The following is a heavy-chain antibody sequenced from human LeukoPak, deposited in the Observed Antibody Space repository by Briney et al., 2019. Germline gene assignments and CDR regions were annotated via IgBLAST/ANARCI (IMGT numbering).Heavy chain of an antibody. CDR2: ISGSGDST. Sequence: GGSLRLSCAAPEFTFSSYAMTWVRQAPGKGLEWVSGISGSGDSTYYADSVKGRFTISRDNSKNTLFLQMNSLRAEDTAAYYCAKVRAPSGWFNSDYWGQGTLVTVSS. CDR1: EFTFSSYA. D-gene: IGHD6-19*01. J-gene: IGHJ4*02. CDR3: AKVRAPSGWFNSDY. V-gene: IGHV3-23*01.